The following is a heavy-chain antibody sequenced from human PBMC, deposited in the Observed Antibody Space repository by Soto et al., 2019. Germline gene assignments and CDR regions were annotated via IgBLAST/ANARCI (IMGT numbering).Heavy chain of an antibody. CDR2: ISGSGGST. V-gene: IGHV3-23*01. D-gene: IGHD1-26*01. CDR1: GFTFSSYA. J-gene: IGHJ4*02. CDR3: AKDQSLSGSYSSLDY. Sequence: GGSLRLSCAASGFTFSSYAMSWVRQAPGKGLEWVSAISGSGGSTYYADSVKGRFTISRDNSKNTLYLQMNSLRAEDTAVYYCAKDQSLSGSYSSLDYWGQGTLVTVSS.